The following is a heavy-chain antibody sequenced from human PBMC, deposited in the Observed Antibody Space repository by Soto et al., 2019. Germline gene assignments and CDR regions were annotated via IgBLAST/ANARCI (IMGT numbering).Heavy chain of an antibody. Sequence: QVQLQESGPGLVKPSETLSLTCTVSGGSISSYYWSWIRQPPGKGLEWIGYIYYSGSTNYNPSLKSRVTISVDTSKNQFSLKLSSVTAADTAVYYCARQGYKEAFDIWGQGTMVTVSS. D-gene: IGHD1-20*01. J-gene: IGHJ3*02. V-gene: IGHV4-59*08. CDR2: IYYSGST. CDR3: ARQGYKEAFDI. CDR1: GGSISSYY.